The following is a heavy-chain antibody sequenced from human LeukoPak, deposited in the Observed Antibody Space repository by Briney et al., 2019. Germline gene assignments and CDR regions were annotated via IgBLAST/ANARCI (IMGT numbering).Heavy chain of an antibody. Sequence: SETLSLTCTVSGGSISSSSYYWGWIRQPPGKGLEWIGSIYYSGSTYYNPSLKSRVTISVDTSKNQFSLKLSSVTAADTAVYYCARCGYSYGFDYWGQGNLVTVSS. CDR1: GGSISSSSYY. D-gene: IGHD5-18*01. V-gene: IGHV4-39*01. CDR3: ARCGYSYGFDY. J-gene: IGHJ4*02. CDR2: IYYSGST.